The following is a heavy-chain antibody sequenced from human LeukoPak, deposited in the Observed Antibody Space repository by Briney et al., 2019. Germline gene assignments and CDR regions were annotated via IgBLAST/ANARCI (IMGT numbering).Heavy chain of an antibody. D-gene: IGHD5-18*01. J-gene: IGHJ4*02. CDR1: GGTFSSYA. V-gene: IGHV1-69*13. CDR2: IIPIFGTA. CDR3: ARGGVGAEQLWPQTTYYFDY. Sequence: GASVKVSCKASGGTFSSYAISWVRQAPGQGLEWMGGIIPIFGTANYAQKFQGRVTITADESTSTAYMELSSLRSEDTAVYYCARGGVGAEQLWPQTTYYFDYWGQGTLVTVSS.